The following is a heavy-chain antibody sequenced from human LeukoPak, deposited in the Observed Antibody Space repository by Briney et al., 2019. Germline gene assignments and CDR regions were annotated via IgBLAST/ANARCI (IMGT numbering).Heavy chain of an antibody. J-gene: IGHJ5*02. CDR2: IYHSGST. Sequence: SETLSLTCAVSGGSISSGGYSWSWIRQPPGKGLEWIGYIYHSGSTYYNPSLKSRVTISVDRSKNQFYLKLSSVTAADTAVYYCARGGGSPEENWFDPWGQGTLVTVSS. V-gene: IGHV4-30-2*01. CDR1: GGSISSGGYS. CDR3: ARGGGSPEENWFDP.